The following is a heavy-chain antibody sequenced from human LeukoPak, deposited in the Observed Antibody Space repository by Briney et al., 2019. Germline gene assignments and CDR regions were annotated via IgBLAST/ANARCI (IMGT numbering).Heavy chain of an antibody. D-gene: IGHD4-17*01. Sequence: PGGSLRLSCAVSGFTVSDSYMTWVRQAPGKGLEWVSVIYRGGATYYAESVEGRFTISRDNSKNTLYLQMNTLRAEDTALYYCARESVSGYGDFSGLDFWGQGTLVTVSS. CDR3: ARESVSGYGDFSGLDF. V-gene: IGHV3-53*01. CDR1: GFTVSDSY. J-gene: IGHJ4*02. CDR2: IYRGGAT.